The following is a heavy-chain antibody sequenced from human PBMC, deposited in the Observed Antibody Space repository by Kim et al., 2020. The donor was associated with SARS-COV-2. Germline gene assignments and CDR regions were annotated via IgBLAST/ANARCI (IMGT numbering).Heavy chain of an antibody. D-gene: IGHD3-9*01. J-gene: IGHJ3*02. CDR2: VNHRGST. V-gene: IGHV4-34*01. CDR1: GGSFSGYC. Sequence: SETLSLTCAVYGGSFSGYCWTWIRQPAGKGLEWIGEVNHRGSTNYNPSLKSRVTISADTSKNQFSLKLSSVTAADTAVYYCARTPDYDIFTGDYSDAFDIWGQGTMVTVSS. CDR3: ARTPDYDIFTGDYSDAFDI.